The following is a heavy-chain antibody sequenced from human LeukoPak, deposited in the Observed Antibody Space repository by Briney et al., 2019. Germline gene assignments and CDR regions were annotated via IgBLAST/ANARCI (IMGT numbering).Heavy chain of an antibody. Sequence: PGGSLRLSCAASGFTFSNYNMNWVRQAPGKGLEWVSSISFSSSYIYYAGSVKGRFTISRYNAKNSLYLQMNSLRAEDTAVYYCARARLGSSGLHAFEIWGQGTVVTVSS. CDR3: ARARLGSSGLHAFEI. CDR1: GFTFSNYN. V-gene: IGHV3-21*01. D-gene: IGHD6-19*01. J-gene: IGHJ3*02. CDR2: ISFSSSYI.